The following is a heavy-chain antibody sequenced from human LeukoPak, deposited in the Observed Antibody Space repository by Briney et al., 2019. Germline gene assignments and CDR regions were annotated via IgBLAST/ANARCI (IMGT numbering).Heavy chain of an antibody. CDR1: GGSISSYY. CDR2: IYYSGST. D-gene: IGHD5-18*01. V-gene: IGHV4-59*01. Sequence: SETLSLTCTVSGGSISSYYWSWLRQPPGKGLEWIGYIYYSGSTNYNPSLKSRVTISVDTSKNQFSLKLSSVTAADTAVYYCARGGLWAPRYWGQGTLVTVSS. J-gene: IGHJ4*02. CDR3: ARGGLWAPRY.